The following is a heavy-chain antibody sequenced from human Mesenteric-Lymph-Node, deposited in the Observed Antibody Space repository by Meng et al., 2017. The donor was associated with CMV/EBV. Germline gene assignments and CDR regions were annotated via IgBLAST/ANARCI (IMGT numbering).Heavy chain of an antibody. CDR3: ARDLDYGGNRAMGVFDI. D-gene: IGHD4-23*01. Sequence: GGSLRLSCAVSGFTFSNYWMSWVRQAPGKGLEWVANIKQDGSEKYYVDSVKGRFTISRDNAKNSLYLQMNNLRAGDTAVYYCARDLDYGGNRAMGVFDIWGQGTMVTVSS. J-gene: IGHJ3*02. CDR2: IKQDGSEK. V-gene: IGHV3-7*01. CDR1: GFTFSNYW.